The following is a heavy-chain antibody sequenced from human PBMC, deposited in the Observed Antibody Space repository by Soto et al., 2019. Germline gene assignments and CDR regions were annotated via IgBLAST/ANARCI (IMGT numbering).Heavy chain of an antibody. CDR2: IYYSGST. V-gene: IGHV4-39*01. CDR3: ARRRGYSYGFSGSKTYYCDY. D-gene: IGHD5-18*01. Sequence: SETLSLTCTVSGGSISSSSYYWGWIRQPPGKGLEWIGSIYYSGSTYYNPSLKSRVTISVDTSKNQFSLKLSSVTAADTAVYYCARRRGYSYGFSGSKTYYCDYWGQGTLVTVSS. CDR1: GGSISSSSYY. J-gene: IGHJ4*02.